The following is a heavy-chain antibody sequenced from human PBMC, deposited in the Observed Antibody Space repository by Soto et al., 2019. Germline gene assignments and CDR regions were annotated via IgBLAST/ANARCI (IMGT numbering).Heavy chain of an antibody. D-gene: IGHD4-17*01. Sequence: GGSLRLSCAASGFTFSSYGMHWVRQAPGKGLEWVAVISYDGSNKYYADSVKGRFTISRDNSKNTLYLQMNSLRAEDTAVYYCAKEGAGNGDPSKQKYYYYYYMDVWGKGTTVTVSS. J-gene: IGHJ6*03. CDR2: ISYDGSNK. V-gene: IGHV3-30*18. CDR1: GFTFSSYG. CDR3: AKEGAGNGDPSKQKYYYYYYMDV.